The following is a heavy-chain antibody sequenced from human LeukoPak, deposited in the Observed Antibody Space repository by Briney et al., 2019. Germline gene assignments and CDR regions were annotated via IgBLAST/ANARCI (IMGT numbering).Heavy chain of an antibody. CDR2: IKQDGSEK. CDR1: GFTFSSYW. J-gene: IGHJ6*03. D-gene: IGHD6-13*01. CDR3: ARDGYSSSWYGFDYYYYYMDV. V-gene: IGHV3-7*01. Sequence: GGSLRLSCAASGFTFSSYWMSWVRQAPGKGLEWVANIKQDGSEKYYVDSVKGRFTISRDNAKNSLYLQMNSLRAEDTAVYYCARDGYSSSWYGFDYYYYYMDVWGEGTTVTVSS.